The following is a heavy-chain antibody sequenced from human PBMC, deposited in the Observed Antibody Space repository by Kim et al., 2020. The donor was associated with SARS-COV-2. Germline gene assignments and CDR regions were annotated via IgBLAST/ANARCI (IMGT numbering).Heavy chain of an antibody. D-gene: IGHD6-6*01. CDR2: ISAYNGNT. CDR1: GYTFTSYG. J-gene: IGHJ4*02. V-gene: IGHV1-18*04. Sequence: ASVKVSCKASGYTFTSYGISWVRQAPGQGLEWMGWISAYNGNTNYAQKLQGRVTMTTDTSTSTAYMELRSLRSDDTAVYYCARDSIAARTRVGAPLDGFDYWGQGTLVTVSS. CDR3: ARDSIAARTRVGAPLDGFDY.